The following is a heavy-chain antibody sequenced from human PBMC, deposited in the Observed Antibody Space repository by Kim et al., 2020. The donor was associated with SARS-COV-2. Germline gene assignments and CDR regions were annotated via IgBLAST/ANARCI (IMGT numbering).Heavy chain of an antibody. J-gene: IGHJ4*02. CDR2: IWHDGSNK. D-gene: IGHD5-18*01. CDR3: VRAGIQLLLDF. V-gene: IGHV3-33*01. CDR1: GFTFPDYA. Sequence: GGSLRLSCAASGFTFPDYAMHWVRQAPGRGLEWVAIIWHDGSNKYYADSVKGRFTISRDNSKDTLYLQMNSLRAEDAAVYYCVRAGIQLLLDFWGQGTLV.